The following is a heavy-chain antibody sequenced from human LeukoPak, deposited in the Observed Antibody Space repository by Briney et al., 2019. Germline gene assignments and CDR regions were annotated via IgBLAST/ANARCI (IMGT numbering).Heavy chain of an antibody. D-gene: IGHD4-17*01. J-gene: IGHJ5*02. CDR1: GGSISSYY. V-gene: IGHV4-4*07. CDR3: ARDRYPHYGGNQGWFDP. Sequence: SETLSLTCTVSGGSISSYYWSWIRQPAGKGLEWIGRIYTSGSTNYNPSLKSRVTMSVDTSKNQFSLKLSSVTAVDTAVYYCARDRYPHYGGNQGWFDPWGQGTLVTVSS. CDR2: IYTSGST.